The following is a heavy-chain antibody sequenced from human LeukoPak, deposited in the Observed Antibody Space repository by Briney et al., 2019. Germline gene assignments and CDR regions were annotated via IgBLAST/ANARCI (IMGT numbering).Heavy chain of an antibody. CDR3: ARSHMYGDYGEDI. CDR2: INSVGGTT. CDR1: GFTFNSYG. J-gene: IGHJ3*02. V-gene: IGHV3-48*03. Sequence: GGSLRVSCAASGFTFNSYGMNWFRHAPGEGVEWVSYINSVGGTTFYADSVKGRFTITRDNANNTLYLQMNSLRAEDAAIYYCARSHMYGDYGEDIWGHGTVVAVSS. D-gene: IGHD4-17*01.